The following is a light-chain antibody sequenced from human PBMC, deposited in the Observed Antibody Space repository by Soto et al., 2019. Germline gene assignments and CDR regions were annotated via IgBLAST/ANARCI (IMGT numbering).Light chain of an antibody. V-gene: IGLV1-44*01. Sequence: QSVLTQPPSASGTPGQRVTISCSGSSSNIRSDTVHWYQQLPGTAPKLLIYINDQRPSGVPDRFSGSKSGTSASLAISGLQSEDEADYYCQSYDNRLSGSVVFGGGTKVTVL. J-gene: IGLJ2*01. CDR2: IND. CDR3: QSYDNRLSGSVV. CDR1: SSNIRSDT.